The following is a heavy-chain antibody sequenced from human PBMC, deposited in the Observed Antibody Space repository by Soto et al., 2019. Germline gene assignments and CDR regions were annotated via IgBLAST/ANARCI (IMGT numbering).Heavy chain of an antibody. D-gene: IGHD6-19*01. Sequence: QVQLQESGPGLVKPSETLSLTCTVSGGSISSYYWSWIRQPPGKGLEWIGYIYYSGSTNYNPSLNGRATISVDTSKNQFSLKLSSVTAADTAVYYCARDKGQWLPTSVSVGRFWYFDLWGRGTLVTVSS. CDR3: ARDKGQWLPTSVSVGRFWYFDL. CDR2: IYYSGST. J-gene: IGHJ2*01. V-gene: IGHV4-59*01. CDR1: GGSISSYY.